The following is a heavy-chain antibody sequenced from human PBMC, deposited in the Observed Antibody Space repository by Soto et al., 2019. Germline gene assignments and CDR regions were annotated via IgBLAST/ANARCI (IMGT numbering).Heavy chain of an antibody. CDR2: MNPNSGNS. Sequence: ASVKVSCKASGYTFTSHDINWVRQAPGQGLEWMRWMNPNSGNSGYVHQFQGRVTMTRYTSISTAYMELSSLRSEDTAVYYCARAEIMITFGGVIVNHAFDIWGQGTMVTVSS. J-gene: IGHJ3*02. V-gene: IGHV1-8*01. CDR1: GYTFTSHD. CDR3: ARAEIMITFGGVIVNHAFDI. D-gene: IGHD3-16*02.